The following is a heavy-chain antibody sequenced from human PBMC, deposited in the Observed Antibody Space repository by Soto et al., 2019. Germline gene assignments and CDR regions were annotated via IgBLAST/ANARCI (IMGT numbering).Heavy chain of an antibody. V-gene: IGHV4-59*08. J-gene: IGHJ5*02. D-gene: IGHD3-10*01. Sequence: SETLSLTCTVSGGSISSYYWSWIRQPPGKGLEWIGYIYYSGSTNYNPSLKSRVTISVDTSKNQFSLKLSSVTAADTAVYYCARPLLYGWFDPWGQGTLVTVSS. CDR2: IYYSGST. CDR1: GGSISSYY. CDR3: ARPLLYGWFDP.